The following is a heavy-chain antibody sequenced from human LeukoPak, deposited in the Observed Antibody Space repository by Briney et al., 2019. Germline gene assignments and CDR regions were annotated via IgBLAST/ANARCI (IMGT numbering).Heavy chain of an antibody. CDR1: GVSISSSSYY. Sequence: SETLSLTCTVSGVSISSSSYYWGWIRQPPGKGLEWIGSSVYYSGSTYYNPSLKSRVTISVDTSKNLFSLKLTSVTAADTAVYYCASRASYYDSRGYGVVFDYWGQGTLVTVSS. V-gene: IGHV4-39*01. D-gene: IGHD3-22*01. J-gene: IGHJ4*02. CDR2: SVYYSGST. CDR3: ASRASYYDSRGYGVVFDY.